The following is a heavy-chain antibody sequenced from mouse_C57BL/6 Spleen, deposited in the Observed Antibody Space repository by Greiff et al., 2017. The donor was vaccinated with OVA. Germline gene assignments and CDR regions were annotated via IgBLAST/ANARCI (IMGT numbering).Heavy chain of an antibody. Sequence: QVQLQQSGAELVRPGASVTLSCKASGYTFTDYEMHWVKQTPVHGLEWIGAIDPETGGTAYNQKFKGKAILTADKSSSTAYMELRSLTSEDSAVYYCTRSGGQTGFAYWGQGTLVTVSA. CDR3: TRSGGQTGFAY. CDR1: GYTFTDYE. D-gene: IGHD3-1*01. CDR2: IDPETGGT. J-gene: IGHJ3*01. V-gene: IGHV1-15*01.